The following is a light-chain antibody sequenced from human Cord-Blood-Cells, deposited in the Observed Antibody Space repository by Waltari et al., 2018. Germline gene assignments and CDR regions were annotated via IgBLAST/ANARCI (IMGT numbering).Light chain of an antibody. Sequence: QSALTHPASVSGSPGQSITIPCTGTSSDVGGFNHVSWHQQHPGKAPKPMIYEVSTRPSGVSNLFSGSKSGNTASLTISGLQAEDEADYYCSSYTSSSTPLYVFGTGTKVTVL. CDR1: SSDVGGFNH. J-gene: IGLJ1*01. CDR3: SSYTSSSTPLYV. V-gene: IGLV2-14*01. CDR2: EVS.